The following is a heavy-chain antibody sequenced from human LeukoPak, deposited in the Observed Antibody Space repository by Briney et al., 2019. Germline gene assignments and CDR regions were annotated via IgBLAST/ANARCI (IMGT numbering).Heavy chain of an antibody. V-gene: IGHV3-48*03. CDR2: ISSSGSTI. CDR1: GFTFSSYE. Sequence: PGGSLRLSCEASGFTFSSYEMNWVRQAPGKGLEWVSYISSSGSTIYYADSVKGRFTISRDNAKSSLSLQMNSLRAEDTAVYYCARGHSNYGDYFDYWGQGTLVTVSS. D-gene: IGHD4-11*01. CDR3: ARGHSNYGDYFDY. J-gene: IGHJ4*02.